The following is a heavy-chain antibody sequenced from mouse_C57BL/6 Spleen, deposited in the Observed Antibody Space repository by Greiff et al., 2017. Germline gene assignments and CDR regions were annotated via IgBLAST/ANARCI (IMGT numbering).Heavy chain of an antibody. CDR3: ARAYKGNYDGFAY. D-gene: IGHD2-1*01. CDR1: GYSITSGYY. Sequence: VQLQQSGPGLVKPSQSLSLTCSVTGYSITSGYYWNWIRQFPGNKLEWMGYISYDGSNNYNPSLKNRISITRDTSKNQFFLKLNSVTTEDTATYYCARAYKGNYDGFAYWGQGTLVTVSA. J-gene: IGHJ3*01. V-gene: IGHV3-6*01. CDR2: ISYDGSN.